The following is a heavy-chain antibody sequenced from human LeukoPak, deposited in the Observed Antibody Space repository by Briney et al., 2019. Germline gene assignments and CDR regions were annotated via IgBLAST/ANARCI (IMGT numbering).Heavy chain of an antibody. J-gene: IGHJ4*02. CDR3: TTGHYSRTL. D-gene: IGHD6-13*01. Sequence: GGSLRLSCAVSGFTVSTKYMSWVRQAPGKGLEWVSVIYREGSTYYADSVKGRFTISRDNSKNTLYLQMNSLRAEDTAVYYCTTGHYSRTLGGQGTLVNVSS. CDR2: IYREGST. CDR1: GFTVSTKY. V-gene: IGHV3-66*01.